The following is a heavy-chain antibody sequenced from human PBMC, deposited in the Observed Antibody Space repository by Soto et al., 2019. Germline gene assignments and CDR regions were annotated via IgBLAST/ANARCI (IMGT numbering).Heavy chain of an antibody. Sequence: TSQTLSLTCTVSGGSISSYYWSWIRQPPGKGLEWIGDIYYSGSTNYNPSLKSRVTISVDTSKNQFSLKLSSVTAADTAVYYCARDRIAAAGTRGYYYYYYGMDVWGQGTTVTVSS. D-gene: IGHD6-13*01. CDR2: IYYSGST. J-gene: IGHJ6*02. V-gene: IGHV4-59*12. CDR3: ARDRIAAAGTRGYYYYYYGMDV. CDR1: GGSISSYY.